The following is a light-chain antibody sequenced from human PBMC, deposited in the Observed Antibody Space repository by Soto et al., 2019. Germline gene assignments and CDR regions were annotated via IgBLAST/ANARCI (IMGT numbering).Light chain of an antibody. CDR2: EGS. Sequence: QSVLTQPASGSGSPGQSITISCTGTSSDVGSYNLVSWYQQHPGKAPKLMIYEGSKRPSGVSNRFSGSKSGNTASLTISGLQAEDEADYYCCSYAGSSTVYVFGTGTKLTVL. V-gene: IGLV2-23*01. CDR1: SSDVGSYNL. J-gene: IGLJ1*01. CDR3: CSYAGSSTVYV.